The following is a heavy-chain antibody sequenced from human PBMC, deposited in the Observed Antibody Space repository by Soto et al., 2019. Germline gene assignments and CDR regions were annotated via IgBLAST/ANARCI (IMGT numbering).Heavy chain of an antibody. V-gene: IGHV4-34*01. D-gene: IGHD1-1*01. CDR2: IDHSGRT. CDR1: VESFAGYS. J-gene: IGHJ4*02. CDR3: ARSPTSFNYVWKNATY. Sequence: QVRLQQWGAGVLKPSETLSLTCAVYVESFAGYSWSWVRQPPGKGLEWIGEIDHSGRTNYNPSLKSRVTISVDTSKNQFSLKMRPVTAADTAVYYCARSPTSFNYVWKNATYWGQGTLVTVSS.